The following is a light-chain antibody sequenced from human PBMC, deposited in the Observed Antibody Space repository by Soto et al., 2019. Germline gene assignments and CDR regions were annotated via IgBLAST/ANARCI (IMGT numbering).Light chain of an antibody. Sequence: AIQVTQSPSSLSASVGDRVTITCRTSQGIRSALGWYQQKPGKVPKLLIYAASTLQSGVPSRFSGSGSGRDFTLTISSLQAEDVAVYYCQQYYSTPITFGGGTNVDI. CDR2: AAS. V-gene: IGKV1-6*01. J-gene: IGKJ4*01. CDR1: QGIRSA. CDR3: QQYYSTPIT.